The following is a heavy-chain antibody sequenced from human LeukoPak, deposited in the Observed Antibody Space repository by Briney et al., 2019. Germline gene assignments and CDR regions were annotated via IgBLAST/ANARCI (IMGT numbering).Heavy chain of an antibody. CDR2: INPNSGGT. CDR1: GYTFTAYY. J-gene: IGHJ4*02. V-gene: IGHV1-2*02. D-gene: IGHD6-13*01. CDR3: ARDHIAAAGTMDY. Sequence: ASVKVSCKASGYTFTAYYMHWVRQAPGQGLEWMGWINPNSGGTNYALKFQGRVTMTRDTSISTAYMELSRLRSDDTAVYYCARDHIAAAGTMDYWGQGTLVTVSS.